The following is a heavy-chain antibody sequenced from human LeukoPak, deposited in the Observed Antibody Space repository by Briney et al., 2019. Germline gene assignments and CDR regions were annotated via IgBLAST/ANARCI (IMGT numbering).Heavy chain of an antibody. CDR3: AKCSGGTCYSSLDY. J-gene: IGHJ4*02. Sequence: GGSLRLSCAASGFTFSSYAMSWVRQAPGKGLEWVSGISGSGGSTYYADSVKGRFTISRDNSKNTLYPQMNSLRAGDTAVYYCAKCSGGTCYSSLDYWGQGTLVTVSS. CDR2: ISGSGGST. CDR1: GFTFSSYA. V-gene: IGHV3-23*01. D-gene: IGHD2-15*01.